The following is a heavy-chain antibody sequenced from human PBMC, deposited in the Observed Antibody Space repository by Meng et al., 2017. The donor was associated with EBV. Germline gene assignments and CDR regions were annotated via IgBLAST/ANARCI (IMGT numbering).Heavy chain of an antibody. V-gene: IGHV1-69*01. D-gene: IGHD3-10*01. Sequence: QVQWEQAVPEGKRPGSSVKVSHQPSGGPIRYYAMSWGRQAPRQGLEWLGGVLPRYGGTNYAQNLNGRVTITAAESTSTNYMDLSVLTVDDTAIYYCASGAGSRYIPDYWGQGTLVTVSS. CDR1: GGPIRYYA. J-gene: IGHJ4*02. CDR3: ASGAGSRYIPDY. CDR2: VLPRYGGT.